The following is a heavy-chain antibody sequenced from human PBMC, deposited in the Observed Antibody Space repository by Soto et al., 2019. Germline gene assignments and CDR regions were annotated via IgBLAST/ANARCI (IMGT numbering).Heavy chain of an antibody. CDR3: ARGGSGYDGGPRKGSLRAFDI. J-gene: IGHJ3*02. D-gene: IGHD5-12*01. CDR2: INPSGGST. CDR1: GYTFTSYY. V-gene: IGHV1-46*03. Sequence: QVQLVQSGAEVKKPGASVKVSCKASGYTFTSYYMHWVRQAPGQGLEWMGIINPSGGSTSYAQKFQDRVTMTRDTSTSTVYMELSSLRSEDTAVYYCARGGSGYDGGPRKGSLRAFDIWGQGTMVTVSS.